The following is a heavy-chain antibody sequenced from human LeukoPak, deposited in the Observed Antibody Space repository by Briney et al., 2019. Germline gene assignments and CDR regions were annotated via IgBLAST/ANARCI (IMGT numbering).Heavy chain of an antibody. CDR3: ARWSLTYYYDSSGYSDAFDI. V-gene: IGHV4-59*01. CDR1: GGSISSYY. J-gene: IGHJ3*02. Sequence: SETLSLTCTVSGGSISSYYWSWIRQPPGKGLEWIGYIYYSGSTNYNPSLKSRVTISVDTSKNQFSLKLSSVTAAGTAVYYCARWSLTYYYDSSGYSDAFDIWGQGTMVTVSS. D-gene: IGHD3-22*01. CDR2: IYYSGST.